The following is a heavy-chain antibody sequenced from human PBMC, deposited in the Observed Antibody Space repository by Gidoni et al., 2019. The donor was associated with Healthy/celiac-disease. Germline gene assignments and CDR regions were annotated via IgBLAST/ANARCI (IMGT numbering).Heavy chain of an antibody. CDR3: ARAWRMVRGVTVDY. Sequence: QVQLVKSGAEVQKPGASVTVSCQASGYTFTSYYLHWVRQAPGQGLEWMGITNPSGGSTSYAQKFQGRVTMTRDTSTSTVYMELSSLRSEDTAVYYCARAWRMVRGVTVDYWGQGTLVTVSS. D-gene: IGHD3-10*01. CDR2: TNPSGGST. J-gene: IGHJ4*02. V-gene: IGHV1-46*01. CDR1: GYTFTSYY.